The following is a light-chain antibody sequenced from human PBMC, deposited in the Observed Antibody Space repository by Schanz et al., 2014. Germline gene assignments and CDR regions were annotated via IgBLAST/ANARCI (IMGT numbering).Light chain of an antibody. V-gene: IGLV4-69*01. J-gene: IGLJ2*01. CDR1: SGHSSYA. Sequence: QPVLTQSPSASASLGASVKFTCTLSSGHSSYAIAWHQQQPEKGPRFLMKVNSDGSHRKGDGIPDRFSGSSSGSERYLTVSSLQSEDEADYYCQTWGNGLVIFGGGTKLTVL. CDR2: VNSDGSH. CDR3: QTWGNGLVI.